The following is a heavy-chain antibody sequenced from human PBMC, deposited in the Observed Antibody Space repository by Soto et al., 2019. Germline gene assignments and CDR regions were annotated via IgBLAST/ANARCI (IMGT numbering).Heavy chain of an antibody. J-gene: IGHJ5*02. V-gene: IGHV3-64*01. CDR1: GFTFSSYA. D-gene: IGHD2-15*01. CDR2: ISSNGGST. Sequence: GGSLRVSCAASGFTFSSYAMHWVRQAPGKGLEYVSAISSNGGSTYYANSVKGRFTISRDNSKNTLYLQMGSLRAEDMAVYYCARDALYCSGGSCYRNYNWFDPWGQGTLVTVSS. CDR3: ARDALYCSGGSCYRNYNWFDP.